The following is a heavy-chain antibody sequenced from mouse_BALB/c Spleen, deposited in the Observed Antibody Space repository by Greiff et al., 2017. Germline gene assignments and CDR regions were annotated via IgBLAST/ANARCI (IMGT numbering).Heavy chain of an antibody. CDR3: TRDRGNYGYFDY. V-gene: IGHV5-6-4*01. D-gene: IGHD2-1*01. CDR1: GFTFSSYT. J-gene: IGHJ2*01. CDR2: ISSGGSYT. Sequence: EVKLVESGGGLVKPGGSLKLSCAASGFTFSSYTMSWVRQTPEKRLEWVATISSGGSYTYYPDSVKGRFTISRDNAKNTLYLQMSSLKSEDTAMYYCTRDRGNYGYFDYWGQGTTLTVSS.